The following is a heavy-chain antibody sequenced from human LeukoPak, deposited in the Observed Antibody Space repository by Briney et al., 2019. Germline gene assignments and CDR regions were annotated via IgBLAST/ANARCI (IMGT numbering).Heavy chain of an antibody. V-gene: IGHV3-23*01. Sequence: GGSLRLSCAASGFTFSSYGMSWVRQAPGKGLEWVSAISGSGGSTYYADSVKGRFTISRDNAKNSLYLQMNSLRAEDTAVYYCARENYDSSFDYWGQGTLVTVSS. CDR3: ARENYDSSFDY. CDR1: GFTFSSYG. J-gene: IGHJ4*02. D-gene: IGHD3-22*01. CDR2: ISGSGGST.